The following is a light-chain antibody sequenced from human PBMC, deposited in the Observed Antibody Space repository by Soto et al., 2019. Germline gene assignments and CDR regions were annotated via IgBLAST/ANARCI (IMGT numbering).Light chain of an antibody. CDR3: QQYNSWPRT. Sequence: EIVLTQSPGTLSLSPGERATLSFRASQSVNSNLAWYQQKPGQAPRLLIYGASSRATGIPARFSGSGSGTEFTLTITSLQSEDFAVYYCQQYNSWPRTFGQGTKVDIK. CDR1: QSVNSN. V-gene: IGKV3-15*01. CDR2: GAS. J-gene: IGKJ1*01.